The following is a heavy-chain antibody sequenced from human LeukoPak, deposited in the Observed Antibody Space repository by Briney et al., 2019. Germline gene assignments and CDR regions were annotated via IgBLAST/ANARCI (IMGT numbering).Heavy chain of an antibody. J-gene: IGHJ4*02. Sequence: PGGSLRLSCAASGFTFSSYDMHWVRQAPGKGLEWVAVISYDGTNKYYADDSVKGRFTISRDNAKNSLYLQMNSLRAEDTAVYYCARGLRNTILGGDYYWGQGTLVTVSS. CDR1: GFTFSSYD. D-gene: IGHD3-3*01. V-gene: IGHV3-30*03. CDR3: ARGLRNTILGGDYY. CDR2: ISYDGTNK.